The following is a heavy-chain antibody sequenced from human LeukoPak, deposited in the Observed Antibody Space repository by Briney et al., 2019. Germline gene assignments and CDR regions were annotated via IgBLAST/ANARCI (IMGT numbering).Heavy chain of an antibody. J-gene: IGHJ4*02. CDR2: ISSSGSTI. CDR1: GFTFSSYE. Sequence: PGGSLRLSCAASGFTFSSYEMNWVRQAPGKGLEWVSYISSSGSTIYYADSVKGRFTISRDNAKNSLYLQMNSLRAEDTAVYYCAREAYNWNDVGESYWGQGTLVTVSS. D-gene: IGHD1-1*01. CDR3: AREAYNWNDVGESY. V-gene: IGHV3-48*03.